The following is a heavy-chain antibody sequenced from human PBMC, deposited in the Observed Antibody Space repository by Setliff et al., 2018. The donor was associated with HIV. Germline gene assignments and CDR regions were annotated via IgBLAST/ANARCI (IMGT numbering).Heavy chain of an antibody. CDR1: GGSISSYY. Sequence: SETLSLTCTVSGGSISSYYWSWIRQPPGEGLEWIGYIFYSGSTNYNPSLKSRVTISLDTSKNQFSLKLTSVTAADTAVYYCASAGSGTRAPPRYWGQGTLVTVLL. CDR3: ASAGSGTRAPPRY. J-gene: IGHJ4*02. D-gene: IGHD1-1*01. CDR2: IFYSGST. V-gene: IGHV4-59*01.